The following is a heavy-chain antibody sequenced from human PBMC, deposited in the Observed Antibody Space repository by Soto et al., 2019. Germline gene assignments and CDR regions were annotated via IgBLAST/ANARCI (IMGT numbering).Heavy chain of an antibody. CDR2: FDPEDGET. CDR1: GYTLTELS. Sequence: VASVKVSCKVSGYTLTELSMHWVRQAPGKGLEWMGGFDPEDGETIYAQKFQGRVTMTEDTSTDTAYMELSSLRSEDTAVYYCAAAAGYGSGSYYHYGMDVWGQGTTVTVSS. J-gene: IGHJ6*02. D-gene: IGHD3-10*01. V-gene: IGHV1-24*01. CDR3: AAAAGYGSGSYYHYGMDV.